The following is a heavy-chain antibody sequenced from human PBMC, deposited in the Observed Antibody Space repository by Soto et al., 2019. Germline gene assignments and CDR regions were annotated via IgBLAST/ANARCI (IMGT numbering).Heavy chain of an antibody. CDR3: ARGGGKDIVGATRADYYGMDV. CDR2: IIPILGIA. V-gene: IGHV1-69*02. CDR1: GGTFSSYT. J-gene: IGHJ6*02. D-gene: IGHD1-26*01. Sequence: GASVKVSCKASGGTFSSYTISWVRQAPGQGLEWMGRIIPILGIANYAQKFQGRVTITADKSTSTAYMELSSLRSEDTAVYYCARGGGKDIVGATRADYYGMDVWGQGTTVTVSS.